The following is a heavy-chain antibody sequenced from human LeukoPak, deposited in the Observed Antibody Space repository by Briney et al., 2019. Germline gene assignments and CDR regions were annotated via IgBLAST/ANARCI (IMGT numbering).Heavy chain of an antibody. Sequence: PGGSLRLSCAASGFTFSSYSMNWVRQAPGKGLEWVSYISSRSATIYYADSVKGRFTISRDNAKNSLYLQMNSLRAEDTAVYYCARTHDFWSGYVDYWGQGTLVTVSS. V-gene: IGHV3-48*04. CDR3: ARTHDFWSGYVDY. CDR1: GFTFSSYS. D-gene: IGHD3-3*01. J-gene: IGHJ4*02. CDR2: ISSRSATI.